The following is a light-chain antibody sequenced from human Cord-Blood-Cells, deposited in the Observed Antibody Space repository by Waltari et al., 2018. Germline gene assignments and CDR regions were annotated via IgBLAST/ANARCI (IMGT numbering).Light chain of an antibody. J-gene: IGKJ1*01. Sequence: DIQMTQSPSTLSASVGDRVTITCRASQSISSWLAWYQQKPGKAPKLLIYDASSLESGVPSRFSGSGSGTEVTLPISSLQPDDFATYYCQQYNSYSWTFGQGTKVEIK. CDR3: QQYNSYSWT. V-gene: IGKV1-5*01. CDR2: DAS. CDR1: QSISSW.